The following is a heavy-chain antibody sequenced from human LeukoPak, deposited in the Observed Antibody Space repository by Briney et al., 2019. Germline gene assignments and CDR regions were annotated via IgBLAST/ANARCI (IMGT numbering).Heavy chain of an antibody. CDR2: MYTGGGR. CDR1: GFSVSNYY. V-gene: IGHV3-66*01. J-gene: IGHJ4*02. CDR3: TRGQSYCGADCYSD. Sequence: GGSLRLSCAASGFSVSNYYMSWVRQPPGKGLEWGSVMYTGGGRYYVDSVKGRFTISRDNSKNTVFLQMNSLRVEDTALYYCTRGQSYCGADCYSDWGQGTLVTVSS. D-gene: IGHD2-21*02.